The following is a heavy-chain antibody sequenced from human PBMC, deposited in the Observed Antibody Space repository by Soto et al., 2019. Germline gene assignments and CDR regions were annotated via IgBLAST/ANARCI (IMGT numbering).Heavy chain of an antibody. CDR3: ARSAPMDAGDKYYYDF. Sequence: ASVKVSCKASGGTFSTFGISWVRQAPGQGLEWMGGIIPFFGTAKYSQKFEDRISITADESTDTVYMDLRSLTSEDTAIYYCARSAPMDAGDKYYYDFWGQGALVTVSS. D-gene: IGHD3-16*01. V-gene: IGHV1-69*13. CDR1: GGTFSTFG. CDR2: IIPFFGTA. J-gene: IGHJ4*02.